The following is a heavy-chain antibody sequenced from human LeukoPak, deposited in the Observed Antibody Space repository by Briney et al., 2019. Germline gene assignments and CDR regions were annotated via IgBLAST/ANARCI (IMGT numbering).Heavy chain of an antibody. J-gene: IGHJ3*02. CDR2: INPNSGGT. CDR1: GYTFTGYY. D-gene: IGHD1-26*01. V-gene: IGHV1-2*02. CDR3: ARDSFAWRIVGARGAFDI. Sequence: ASVKVSCKASGYTFTGYYMHWVRQAPGQGLEWMGWINPNSGGTNYAQKFQGRVTMTRDTSISTAYMELSRLRSDDTAVYYCARDSFAWRIVGARGAFDIWGQGTMVTVSS.